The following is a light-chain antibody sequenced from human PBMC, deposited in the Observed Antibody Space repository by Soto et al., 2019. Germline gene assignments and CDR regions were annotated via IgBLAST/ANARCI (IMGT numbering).Light chain of an antibody. CDR1: QGVTTN. CDR2: DVS. J-gene: IGKJ5*01. V-gene: IGKV3-15*01. CDR3: QQYNNWPFS. Sequence: EIVMTQSPGTLSVSPGERATLSCRAGQGVTTNFGWYQQKSGQSPRLLIYDVSIRATGVPARFSGTGSETDSTLTISGLQSEDSAVYFCQQYNNWPFSFGQGTQLEIK.